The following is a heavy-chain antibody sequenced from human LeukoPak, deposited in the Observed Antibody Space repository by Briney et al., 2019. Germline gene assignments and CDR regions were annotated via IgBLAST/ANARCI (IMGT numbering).Heavy chain of an antibody. CDR1: GGSISSYY. Sequence: SSETLSLTCTVSGGSISSYYWSWIRQPPGKGLEWIGYIYYSGSTNYNPSLKSRVTISVDTSKNQFSLKLSSVTAADTAVYYCARGVAAAGNNDYWGQGTLVTVSS. J-gene: IGHJ4*02. V-gene: IGHV4-59*01. D-gene: IGHD6-13*01. CDR3: ARGVAAAGNNDY. CDR2: IYYSGST.